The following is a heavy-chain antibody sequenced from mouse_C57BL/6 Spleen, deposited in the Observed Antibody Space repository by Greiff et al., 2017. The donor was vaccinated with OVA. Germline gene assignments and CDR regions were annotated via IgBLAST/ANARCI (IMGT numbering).Heavy chain of an antibody. J-gene: IGHJ4*01. CDR1: GFTFSSYT. V-gene: IGHV5-9*01. D-gene: IGHD1-1*01. CDR3: ARHESPYYYGSSSFYAMDY. CDR2: ISGGGGNT. Sequence: EVQGVESGGGLVKPGGSLKLSCAASGFTFSSYTMSWVRQTPEKRLEWVATISGGGGNTYYPDSVKGRFTISRDNAKNTLYLQMSSLRSEDTALYYCARHESPYYYGSSSFYAMDYWGQGTSVTVSS.